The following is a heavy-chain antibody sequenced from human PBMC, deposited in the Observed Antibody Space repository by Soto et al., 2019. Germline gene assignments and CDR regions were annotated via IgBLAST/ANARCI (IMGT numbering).Heavy chain of an antibody. CDR1: GFDFSDFH. D-gene: IGHD1-1*01. CDR2: ISSSLGHT. V-gene: IGHV3-11*03. CDR3: AANWNFGLNF. J-gene: IGHJ4*02. Sequence: GGSLRLSCVASGFDFSDFHISWVRHAPGKGLEWISYISSSLGHTDYAESVKGRFTISRDNAKSSVFLEMSDLRSDDTAVYYCAANWNFGLNFWGQGTLVTVSS.